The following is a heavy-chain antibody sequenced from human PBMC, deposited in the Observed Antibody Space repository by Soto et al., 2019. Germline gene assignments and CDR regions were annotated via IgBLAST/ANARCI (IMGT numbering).Heavy chain of an antibody. Sequence: QVQLQQWGAGLLKPSETLSLTCAVYGGSFSGYYWSWIRQPPGKGLEWIGEINHSGSTNYNPSLKSRVTISVDTSRNQFSLKLSSVTAADTAVYYCARASLRLGGLSLYRGEVIDYWGQGTLVTVSS. V-gene: IGHV4-34*01. CDR2: INHSGST. CDR1: GGSFSGYY. J-gene: IGHJ4*02. D-gene: IGHD3-16*02. CDR3: ARASLRLGGLSLYRGEVIDY.